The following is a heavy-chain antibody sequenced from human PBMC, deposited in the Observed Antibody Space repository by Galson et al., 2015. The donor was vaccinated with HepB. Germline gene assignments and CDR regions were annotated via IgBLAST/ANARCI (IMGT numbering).Heavy chain of an antibody. CDR2: ISAYNGNT. CDR1: GYTFTCYG. Sequence: SVKVSCKASGYTFTCYGISWVRQAPGQGLEWMGWISAYNGNTNYAQKLQGRVTMTTDTSTSTAYMELRSLRSDDTAVYYCARQSSGWYAEDAFDIWGQGTMVTVSS. CDR3: ARQSSGWYAEDAFDI. V-gene: IGHV1-18*01. J-gene: IGHJ3*02. D-gene: IGHD6-19*01.